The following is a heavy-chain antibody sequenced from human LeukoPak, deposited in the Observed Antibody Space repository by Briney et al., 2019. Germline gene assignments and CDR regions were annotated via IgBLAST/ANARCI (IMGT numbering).Heavy chain of an antibody. CDR1: GFTFSSYE. CDR2: ISSSGSTI. D-gene: IGHD6-13*01. V-gene: IGHV3-48*03. J-gene: IGHJ6*02. Sequence: GGSLRLSCAASGFTFSSYEMNWVRQAPGKGLEWVSYISSSGSTIYYAGSVKGRFTISRDNAKNSLYLQMNSLRAEDTAVYYCARVSSSWDYGMDVWGQGTTVTVSS. CDR3: ARVSSSWDYGMDV.